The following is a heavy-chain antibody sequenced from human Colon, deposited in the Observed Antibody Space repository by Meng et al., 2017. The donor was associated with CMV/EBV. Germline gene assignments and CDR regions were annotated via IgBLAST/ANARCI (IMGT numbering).Heavy chain of an antibody. D-gene: IGHD2-21*02. CDR3: ARTVVPTAIDYYYYYGLDV. V-gene: IGHV1-2*02. J-gene: IGHJ6*02. CDR2: INPNTDGT. CDR1: GYTFTGYY. Sequence: ASVKVSCKASGYTFTGYYIHWVRQAPGQGLEWMGWINPNTDGTNFAQQFRGRLTMTRDTSINTAYMELISLRSDDTAVHYCARTVVPTAIDYYYYYGLDVWGQGTSVTVSS.